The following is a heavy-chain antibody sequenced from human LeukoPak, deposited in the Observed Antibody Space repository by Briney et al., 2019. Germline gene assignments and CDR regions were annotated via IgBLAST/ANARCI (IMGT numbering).Heavy chain of an antibody. Sequence: GGSLRLSCAGSGFTSSTSALSWVRQAPGKGLEWVSSISSSSSYIYYADSVKGRFTISRDNAKNSLYLQMNSLRAEDTAVYYCARDRYYYDSSLIDYWGQGALVTVSS. V-gene: IGHV3-21*01. CDR2: ISSSSSYI. J-gene: IGHJ4*02. D-gene: IGHD3-22*01. CDR1: GFTSSTSA. CDR3: ARDRYYYDSSLIDY.